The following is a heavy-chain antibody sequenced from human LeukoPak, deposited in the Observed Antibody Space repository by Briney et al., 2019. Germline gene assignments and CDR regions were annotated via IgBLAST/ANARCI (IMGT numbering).Heavy chain of an antibody. D-gene: IGHD3-22*01. J-gene: IGHJ4*02. Sequence: ASVTVSCKASGYTFTGYYMHWVRQAPGQGLEGMGWINPNSGGTNYAQKFQGRVTMTRDTSISTAYMELSRLRSDDTAVYYCARGPENPYYYDSSGYHQWGQGTLVTVSS. CDR1: GYTFTGYY. CDR2: INPNSGGT. CDR3: ARGPENPYYYDSSGYHQ. V-gene: IGHV1-2*02.